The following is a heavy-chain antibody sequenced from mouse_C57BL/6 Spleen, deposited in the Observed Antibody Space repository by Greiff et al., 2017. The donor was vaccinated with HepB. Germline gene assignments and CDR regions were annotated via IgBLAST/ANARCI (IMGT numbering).Heavy chain of an antibody. Sequence: EVKVVESGGGLVKPGGSLKLSCAASGFTFSDYGMHWVRQAPEKGLEWVAYISSVSSTIYYADTVKGRFTISRDNAKNTLFLQMTSLRSEDTAMYSCARDSYDSSYWYIDVWGTGTTVTVSS. V-gene: IGHV5-17*01. CDR2: ISSVSSTI. J-gene: IGHJ1*03. D-gene: IGHD1-1*01. CDR1: GFTFSDYG. CDR3: ARDSYDSSYWYIDV.